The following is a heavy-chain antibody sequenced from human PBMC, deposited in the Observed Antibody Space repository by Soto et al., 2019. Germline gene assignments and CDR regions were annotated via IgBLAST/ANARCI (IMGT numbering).Heavy chain of an antibody. V-gene: IGHV4-59*08. Sequence: SETLSLTCTVSGGSISSYYWSWIRQPSGKGLEWIGYIYYSGSTNYNPSLKSRVTISVDTSKNQFSLKLSSVTAADTAVYYCARHRGSSGWDYYYYMDVWGKGTTVTVSS. CDR1: GGSISSYY. CDR2: IYYSGST. CDR3: ARHRGSSGWDYYYYMDV. D-gene: IGHD6-19*01. J-gene: IGHJ6*03.